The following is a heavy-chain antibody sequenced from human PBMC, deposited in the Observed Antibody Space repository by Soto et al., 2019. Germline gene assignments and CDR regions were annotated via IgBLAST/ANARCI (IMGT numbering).Heavy chain of an antibody. Sequence: QVQLQQWGAGLLKPSETLSLTCAVYGGSFSGYYWSWIRQPPGKGLEWIGEINHSGSTNYNPSLSSRVTISVDTSKNQFSLKLRSVTAADTAVYYCARGRGGWELRGGLDYWGQGTLVTVSS. V-gene: IGHV4-34*01. CDR2: INHSGST. CDR3: ARGRGGWELRGGLDY. D-gene: IGHD1-26*01. J-gene: IGHJ4*02. CDR1: GGSFSGYY.